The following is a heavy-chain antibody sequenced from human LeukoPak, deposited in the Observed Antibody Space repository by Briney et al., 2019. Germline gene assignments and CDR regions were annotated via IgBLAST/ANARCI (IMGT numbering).Heavy chain of an antibody. D-gene: IGHD4-17*01. V-gene: IGHV1-69*05. CDR3: ARDYDYGDYVRFDY. Sequence: SVKVSCKASGGTFSSYAISWVRQAPGQGLEWMGRIIPIFGTANYAQKFQGRVTITTDESTSTAYMEPSSLRSEDTAVYYCARDYDYGDYVRFDYWGQGTLVTVSS. CDR1: GGTFSSYA. CDR2: IIPIFGTA. J-gene: IGHJ4*02.